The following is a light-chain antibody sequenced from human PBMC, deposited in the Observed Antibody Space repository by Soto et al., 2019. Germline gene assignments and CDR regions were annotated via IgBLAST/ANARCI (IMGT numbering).Light chain of an antibody. CDR2: DAS. J-gene: IGKJ5*01. V-gene: IGKV3-11*01. CDR3: QQYGKLPIT. CDR1: QSVSSY. Sequence: IVLTHSPATLSFSPGERATLSCRAIQSVSSYLAWYQQKPCQAPRLLIYDASNRATGIPARFSGSGSGTDFTLTISSLEPEDFAVYYCQQYGKLPITFGQGTRLEIK.